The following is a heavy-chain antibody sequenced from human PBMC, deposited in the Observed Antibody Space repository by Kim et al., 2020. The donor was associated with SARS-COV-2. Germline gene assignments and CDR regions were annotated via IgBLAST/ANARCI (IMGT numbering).Heavy chain of an antibody. CDR2: GNP. Sequence: GNPTYAQGFTGRFVLSLDTSVSTAYLQISSLRAEDTAVYYCARGPGGMDVWGQRTTVTVSS. J-gene: IGHJ6*02. V-gene: IGHV7-4-1*02. CDR3: ARGPGGMDV.